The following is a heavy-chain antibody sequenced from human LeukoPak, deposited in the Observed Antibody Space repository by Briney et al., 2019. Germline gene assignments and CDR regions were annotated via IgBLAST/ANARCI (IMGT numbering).Heavy chain of an antibody. Sequence: PGGSLRLSCAASGFTFSSYAMHWVRQAPGKGLEWVAVISYDGSNKYYADSVKGRFTISRDNSKNTLYLQMNSLRAEDTAIYYCAKKPAGFDPWGQGTLVTVSS. CDR2: ISYDGSNK. D-gene: IGHD1-14*01. CDR1: GFTFSSYA. J-gene: IGHJ5*02. V-gene: IGHV3-30-3*01. CDR3: AKKPAGFDP.